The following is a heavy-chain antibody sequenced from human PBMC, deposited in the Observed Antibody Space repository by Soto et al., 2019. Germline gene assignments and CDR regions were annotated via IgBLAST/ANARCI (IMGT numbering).Heavy chain of an antibody. CDR2: ISSSSSYI. J-gene: IGHJ4*02. CDR3: ARGDWFGEPGGDY. CDR1: GFTFSSYS. V-gene: IGHV3-21*01. Sequence: EVQLVESGGGLVKPGGSLRLSCAASGFTFSSYSMNWVRQAPGKGLEWVSSISSSSSYIYYADSAKGRFTISRDNAKNSLYLQMNSLRAEDTAVYYCARGDWFGEPGGDYWGQGTLVTVSS. D-gene: IGHD3-10*01.